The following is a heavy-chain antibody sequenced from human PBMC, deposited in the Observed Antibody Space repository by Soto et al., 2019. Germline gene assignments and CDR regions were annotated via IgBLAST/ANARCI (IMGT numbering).Heavy chain of an antibody. CDR3: ARGGILTGYKNWFDP. Sequence: QVQLQQWGAGLLKPSETLSLTCAVYGGSFSGYYWSWIRQPPGKGLEWIGEINHSGSTNYNPSLKSRVTISVDTSKNQFSLKLSSVTAADTAVYYCARGGILTGYKNWFDPWGQGTLVTVSS. D-gene: IGHD3-9*01. CDR1: GGSFSGYY. V-gene: IGHV4-34*01. CDR2: INHSGST. J-gene: IGHJ5*02.